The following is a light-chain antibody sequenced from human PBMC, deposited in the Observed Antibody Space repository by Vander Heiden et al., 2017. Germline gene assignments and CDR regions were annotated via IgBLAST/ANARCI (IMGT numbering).Light chain of an antibody. V-gene: IGLV2-8*01. J-gene: IGLJ2*01. CDR2: EVN. CDR1: SDDVGAYEY. Sequence: QSALTQPPSPSGSPGHSVTIPCTGTSDDVGAYEYVSWYQKYPAKAPRLIIYEVNKRPSGVPDRFSGSKSGNTASLTVSRLQAEDDADYYCSSRAASNTLTFGGGTKLTVL. CDR3: SSRAASNTLT.